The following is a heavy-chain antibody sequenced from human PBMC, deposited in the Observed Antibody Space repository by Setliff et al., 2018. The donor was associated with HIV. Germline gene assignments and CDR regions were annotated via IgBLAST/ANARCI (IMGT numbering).Heavy chain of an antibody. Sequence: NPSETLSLTCTVSGYSISSGYYWGLIRQPPGKGLEWIGTIYHSGSTYYNPSLKSRVIISVDTSKNQFSLKLSSVTAADTAVYYCARAVGTTRTAFDYWVQGTLVTVSS. J-gene: IGHJ4*02. V-gene: IGHV4-38-2*02. CDR3: ARAVGTTRTAFDY. CDR2: IYHSGST. CDR1: GYSISSGYY. D-gene: IGHD1-26*01.